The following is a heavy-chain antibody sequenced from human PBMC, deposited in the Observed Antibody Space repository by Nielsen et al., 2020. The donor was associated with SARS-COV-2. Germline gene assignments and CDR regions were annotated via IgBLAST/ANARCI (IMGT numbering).Heavy chain of an antibody. J-gene: IGHJ3*02. Sequence: VRRCPGKGLEWIGSIYYSGSTYYNPSLKSRVTISVDTSKNQFSLKLSSVTAADTAVYYCARLPVVFGVVIMVPNDAFDIWGQGTMVTVSS. D-gene: IGHD3-3*01. V-gene: IGHV4-39*01. CDR2: IYYSGST. CDR3: ARLPVVFGVVIMVPNDAFDI.